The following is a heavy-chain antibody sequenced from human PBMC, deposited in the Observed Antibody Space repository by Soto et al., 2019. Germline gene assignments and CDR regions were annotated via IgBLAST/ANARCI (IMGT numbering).Heavy chain of an antibody. CDR1: GFTFSSYA. V-gene: IGHV3-30-3*01. CDR2: ISYDGSNK. J-gene: IGHJ6*01. CDR3: ASGTPDGSGGSCYSSYYYGMDV. D-gene: IGHD2-15*01. Sequence: QVQLVESGGGVVQPGRSLRLSCAASGFTFSSYAMHWVRQAPGKGLEWVAVISYDGSNKYYADSVKGRFTISRDNSKNTLYLQMNSLRAEDTAVYYCASGTPDGSGGSCYSSYYYGMDVW.